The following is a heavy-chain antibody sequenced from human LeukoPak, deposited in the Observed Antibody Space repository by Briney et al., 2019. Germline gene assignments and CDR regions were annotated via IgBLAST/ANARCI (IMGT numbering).Heavy chain of an antibody. Sequence: SQTLSLTXTVSGGSISSGSYYWSWIRQPAGKGLEWIGRIYTSGSTNYNPSLKSRVTISVDTSKNQFSLKLSSVTAADTAVYYCARDGCSSTSCYGWFYYMDVWGKGTTVTVSS. CDR3: ARDGCSSTSCYGWFYYMDV. D-gene: IGHD2-2*01. CDR2: IYTSGST. CDR1: GGSISSGSYY. J-gene: IGHJ6*03. V-gene: IGHV4-61*02.